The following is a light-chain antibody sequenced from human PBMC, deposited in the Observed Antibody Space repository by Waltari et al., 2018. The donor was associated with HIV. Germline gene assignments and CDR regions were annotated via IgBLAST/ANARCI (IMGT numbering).Light chain of an antibody. CDR3: SSYTSSSTLV. Sequence: QSALTQPASVSGSPGPSLTLSCPGTSSAVGGYNYVSWYQQHPGKAPKLMIYEVSNRPSGVSNRFSGSKSGNTASLTISGLQAEDEADYYCSSYTSSSTLVFGGGTKLTVL. J-gene: IGLJ3*02. V-gene: IGLV2-14*01. CDR2: EVS. CDR1: SSAVGGYNY.